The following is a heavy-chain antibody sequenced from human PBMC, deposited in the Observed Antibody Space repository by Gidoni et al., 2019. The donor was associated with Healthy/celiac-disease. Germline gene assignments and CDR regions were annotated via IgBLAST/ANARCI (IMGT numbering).Heavy chain of an antibody. J-gene: IGHJ4*02. D-gene: IGHD3-22*01. CDR2: IIPILGIA. Sequence: AEVKKPGSSVKVSCKASGGTFSSYAISWVRQAPEQGLEWMGRIIPILGIANYAQKFQGRVTITADKSTSTAYMELSSLRSEDTAVYYCARGGSDYYDSSGYWQTFDYWGQGTLVTVSS. CDR1: GGTFSSYA. V-gene: IGHV1-69*04. CDR3: ARGGSDYYDSSGYWQTFDY.